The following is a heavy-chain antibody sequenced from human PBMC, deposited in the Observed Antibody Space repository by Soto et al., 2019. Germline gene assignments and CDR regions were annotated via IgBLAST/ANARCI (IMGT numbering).Heavy chain of an antibody. Sequence: GGSLRLTCAASGFTFSSYGMHWVRQAPGKGLEWVAVISYDGSNKYYADSVKGRFTISRDNSKNTLYLQMNSLRAEDTAVYYCAKKMGIAVAVDYWGQGTLVTVSS. CDR3: AKKMGIAVAVDY. V-gene: IGHV3-30*18. D-gene: IGHD6-19*01. J-gene: IGHJ4*02. CDR1: GFTFSSYG. CDR2: ISYDGSNK.